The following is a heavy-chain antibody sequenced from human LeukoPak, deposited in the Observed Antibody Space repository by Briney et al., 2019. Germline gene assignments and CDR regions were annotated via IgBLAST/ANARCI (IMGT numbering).Heavy chain of an antibody. V-gene: IGHV3-43D*04. Sequence: SGGSLRLSSAASGFTFDDYAMHWVRQAPGKGLEWVSLISWDGGSTYYADSVKGRFTISRDNSKNSLYLQMNSLRAEDTALYYCAKDIHLRIAAAGHYYYYMDVWGKGTTVTVSS. CDR3: AKDIHLRIAAAGHYYYYMDV. D-gene: IGHD6-13*01. CDR2: ISWDGGST. CDR1: GFTFDDYA. J-gene: IGHJ6*03.